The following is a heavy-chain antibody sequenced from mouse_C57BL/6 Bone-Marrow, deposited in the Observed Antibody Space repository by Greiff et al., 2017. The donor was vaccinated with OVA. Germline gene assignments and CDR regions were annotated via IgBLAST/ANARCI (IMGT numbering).Heavy chain of an antibody. Sequence: VQLKESGGGLVKPGGSLKLSCAASGFTFSSYAMSWVRQTPEKRLEWVATISDGGSYTYYPGNVKGRFTISRDNAKKNLYLQMCHLKAEDTAMYYCAKGYSLDYWGQGTTLTVSS. J-gene: IGHJ2*01. CDR1: GFTFSSYA. CDR3: AKGYSLDY. D-gene: IGHD2-12*01. CDR2: ISDGGSYT. V-gene: IGHV5-4*01.